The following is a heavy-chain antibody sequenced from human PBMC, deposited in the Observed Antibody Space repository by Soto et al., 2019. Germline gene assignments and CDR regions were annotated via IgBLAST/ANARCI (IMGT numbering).Heavy chain of an antibody. J-gene: IGHJ6*02. CDR2: ISYDGSNK. CDR3: AKDLKIGDFWSGYSPCGMDV. CDR1: GITFGSYG. D-gene: IGHD3-3*01. Sequence: GGSLRLSCAASGITFGSYGMHWVRQAPGKGLESVAVISYDGSNKYYADSVKGRFTISRDNSKNTLYLQMNSLRAEDTAVYYCAKDLKIGDFWSGYSPCGMDVWGQGTTVTVSS. V-gene: IGHV3-30*18.